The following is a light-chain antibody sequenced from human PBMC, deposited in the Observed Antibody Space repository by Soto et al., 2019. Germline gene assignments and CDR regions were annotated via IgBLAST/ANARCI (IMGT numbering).Light chain of an antibody. J-gene: IGKJ3*01. CDR3: QNYNTYSQFT. Sequence: DIHMTQSPSSLSASVGDRVTITCRASQAISIYLAWYQHKPGKGPKLLIYGGSTLQSGVPARYSGSGSGTEFTLTISSLQPEDVATYYCQNYNTYSQFTFGPGTKVDIK. CDR1: QAISIY. V-gene: IGKV1-27*01. CDR2: GGS.